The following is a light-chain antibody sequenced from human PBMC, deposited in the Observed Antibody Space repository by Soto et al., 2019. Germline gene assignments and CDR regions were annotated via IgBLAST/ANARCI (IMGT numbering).Light chain of an antibody. CDR1: QDISNY. J-gene: IGKJ4*01. CDR2: DVS. V-gene: IGKV1-33*01. Sequence: DIQMTQSPSSLSASVGDRVTITCQASQDISNYLNWYQQKPGKAPKLLIYDVSSLATGVPSRFSGGGSGTDFTFTISSLQPEDIATYYCQQYDDLPFTFGGGTKVEIK. CDR3: QQYDDLPFT.